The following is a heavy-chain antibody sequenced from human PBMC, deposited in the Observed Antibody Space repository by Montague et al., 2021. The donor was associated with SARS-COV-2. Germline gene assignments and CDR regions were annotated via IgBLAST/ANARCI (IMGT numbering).Heavy chain of an antibody. CDR3: ARELRRIIMIVDIRVFDY. CDR2: TYYGSKWYN. J-gene: IGHJ4*02. D-gene: IGHD3-22*01. CDR1: GDSVSINRPA. V-gene: IGHV6-1*01. Sequence: CAISGDSVSINRPAWNWIRQSPSRGPEWVGRTYYGSKWYNDYAVSVQSRMTINPDTSKNQFSLQLNSVTAEDTAVYYCARELRRIIMIVDIRVFDYWGQGTLVTVSS.